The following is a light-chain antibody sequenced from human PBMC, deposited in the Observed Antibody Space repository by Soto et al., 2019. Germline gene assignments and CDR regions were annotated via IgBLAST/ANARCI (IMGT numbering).Light chain of an antibody. CDR3: CSYAGSYTVV. CDR2: DVS. J-gene: IGLJ2*01. V-gene: IGLV2-11*01. Sequence: QSVLTQPRSVSGSPGQSVTISCTGTSVDVSGYNYVSWYQQHPGKATKLMIYDVSKRPSGVPDRFSGSKSGNTASLTISGLQAEDEADYYCCSYAGSYTVVFGGGTKLTVL. CDR1: SVDVSGYNY.